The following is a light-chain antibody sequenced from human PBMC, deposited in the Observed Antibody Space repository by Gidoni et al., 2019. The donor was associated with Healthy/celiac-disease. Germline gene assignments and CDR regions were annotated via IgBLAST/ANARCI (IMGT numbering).Light chain of an antibody. CDR2: LGS. Sequence: DIVMTQSPLSLTVTPGEPAFISCRSSQSLLHRNGYNYLDWYLQKTGQSPQLLIYLGSNRASGVPDRFSGSGSGTDFTMKISRVEAEDVGVYYCMQALQTPRTFGQGTKVEIK. V-gene: IGKV2-28*01. CDR1: QSLLHRNGYNY. J-gene: IGKJ1*01. CDR3: MQALQTPRT.